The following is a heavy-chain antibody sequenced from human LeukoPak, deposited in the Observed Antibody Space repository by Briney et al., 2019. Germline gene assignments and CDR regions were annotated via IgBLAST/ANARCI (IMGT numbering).Heavy chain of an antibody. CDR3: ARVRCSGGSCYIWFDP. CDR1: GYTFTSYG. CDR2: ISAYNGNT. J-gene: IGHJ5*02. V-gene: IGHV1-18*01. Sequence: ASVTVSCKASGYTFTSYGISWVRQAPGQGLEWMGWISAYNGNTNYAQKLQGRVTMTTDTSTSTAYMELRSLRSDDTAVYYCARVRCSGGSCYIWFDPWGQGTLVTVSS. D-gene: IGHD2-15*01.